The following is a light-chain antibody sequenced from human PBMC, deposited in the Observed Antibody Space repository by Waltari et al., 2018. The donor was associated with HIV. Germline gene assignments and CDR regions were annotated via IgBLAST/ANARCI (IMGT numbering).Light chain of an antibody. CDR3: SLYMGGGIWV. V-gene: IGLV8-61*01. CDR2: STN. CDR1: SGSVSASYC. Sequence: QTVVTQEPSFSVSPGGTVTLTCGLSSGSVSASYCPSWYQQTPGQAPRTLIYSTNTRSSWVPDRCSGSILGNKAALTITGAQADDESVYYCSLYMGGGIWVFGGGTKLTVL. J-gene: IGLJ3*02.